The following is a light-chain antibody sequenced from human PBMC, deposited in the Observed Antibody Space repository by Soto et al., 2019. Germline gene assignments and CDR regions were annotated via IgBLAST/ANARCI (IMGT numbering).Light chain of an antibody. J-gene: IGKJ2*01. CDR2: AAS. CDR3: QHDNSFPYT. Sequence: DIQMTQSPSSVSASVGDRVTITCRASQGISRWLAWYQQKPGKAPKLLIDAASSLQSLVPSWFSGSGPGTACTLNIISLQPEDFATYYCQHDNSFPYTFGQGTKLEIK. CDR1: QGISRW. V-gene: IGKV1-12*01.